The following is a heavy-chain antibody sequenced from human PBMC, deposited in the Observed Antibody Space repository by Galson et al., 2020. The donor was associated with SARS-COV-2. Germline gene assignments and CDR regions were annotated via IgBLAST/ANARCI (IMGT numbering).Heavy chain of an antibody. CDR1: GFSVSSTY. CDR2: LSSGGTT. Sequence: TGGSLRLSCAASGFSVSSTYMNWVRQAPGKGLECVSVLSSGGTTYYADSVRGRFTISRDSSKNTLYLQMNSLRAEDTAMYYCARDTTTNRGPHDNWGQGTLVTVSS. CDR3: ARDTTTNRGPHDN. J-gene: IGHJ4*02. V-gene: IGHV3-66*01. D-gene: IGHD1-1*01.